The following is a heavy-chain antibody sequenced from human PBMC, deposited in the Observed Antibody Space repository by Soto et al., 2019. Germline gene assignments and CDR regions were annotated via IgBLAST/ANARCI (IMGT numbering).Heavy chain of an antibody. D-gene: IGHD3-10*01. CDR1: GFTFSSYG. V-gene: IGHV3-33*01. CDR2: IWYDGSNK. CDR3: ARGTLRGVINYYYYYGMDV. Sequence: PGGSLRLSCAASGFTFSSYGMHWVRQAPGKGLEWVAVIWYDGSNKYYADSVKGRFTISRDNSKNTLYLQMNSLRAEDTAVYYCARGTLRGVINYYYYYGMDVWGQGTMVTVSS. J-gene: IGHJ6*02.